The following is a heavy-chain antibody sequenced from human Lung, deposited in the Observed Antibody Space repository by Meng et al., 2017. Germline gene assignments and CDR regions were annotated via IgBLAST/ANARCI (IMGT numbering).Heavy chain of an antibody. D-gene: IGHD6-19*01. V-gene: IGHV3-30*04. CDR1: GFTFGTYT. J-gene: IGHJ4*02. CDR3: ARGPSSGWYLSGY. CDR2: MSYDGSYK. Sequence: GESLKISCAASGFTFGTYTMHWVRQAPGKGLEWMAAMSYDGSYKYYADSVQGRFTISRDNSKNTLYLQMNSLRTEDTALYYCARGPSSGWYLSGYWGQGTLVTVSS.